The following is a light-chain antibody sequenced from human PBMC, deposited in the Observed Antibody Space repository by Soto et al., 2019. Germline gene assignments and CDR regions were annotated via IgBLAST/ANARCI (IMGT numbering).Light chain of an antibody. CDR3: AAWDDSLNGLYV. J-gene: IGLJ1*01. CDR1: SSNIGSNS. V-gene: IGLV1-44*01. CDR2: STS. Sequence: QSVLTQPPSASGTPGQRVTISCSGSSSNIGSNSVNWYQQLPGTAPKLLVYSTSQRPSGVPDRFSGSKSGTSASLAISALQSEDEADYFRAAWDDSLNGLYVFGTGTKVTVL.